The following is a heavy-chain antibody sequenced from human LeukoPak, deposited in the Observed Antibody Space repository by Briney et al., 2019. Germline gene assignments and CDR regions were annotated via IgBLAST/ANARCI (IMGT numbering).Heavy chain of an antibody. CDR3: ARVVVVVVAALRSRAFDI. CDR2: INHSGST. CDR1: GGSFSGYY. V-gene: IGHV4-34*01. J-gene: IGHJ3*02. D-gene: IGHD2-15*01. Sequence: PSETLSLTCAVYGGSFSGYYWSWIRQPPGKGLEWIGEINHSGSTNYNPSLKSRVTISVDTFKNQFSQKLSSVTAADTAVYYCARVVVVVVAALRSRAFDIWGQGTMVTVSS.